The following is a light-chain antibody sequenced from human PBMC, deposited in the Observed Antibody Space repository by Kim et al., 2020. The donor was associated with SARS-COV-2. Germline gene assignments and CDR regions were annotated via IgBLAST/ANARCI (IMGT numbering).Light chain of an antibody. CDR2: YQN. J-gene: IGLJ2*01. V-gene: IGLV3-19*01. CDR1: TVRMYF. Sequence: ALGLTGTSTCQGDTVRMYFAMWYQKKPGQAPLLVIYYQNNRPSGIPDRCSGSTSGDTASLPITGAQAEDEADYYCSSRDGSGLRPLFGGGTQLTVL. CDR3: SSRDGSGLRPL.